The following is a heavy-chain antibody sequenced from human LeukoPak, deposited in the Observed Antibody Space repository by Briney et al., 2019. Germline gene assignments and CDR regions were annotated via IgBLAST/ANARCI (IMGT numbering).Heavy chain of an antibody. CDR1: AFPSTVTFNSYG. V-gene: IGHV3-30*02. Sequence: GGSLRLSCAASAFPSTVTFNSYGVNWVRQAPGRGLEWVALILSDVTTDYYTDSVKGRFTVSRDDSKNTVYPQLSSLRPGDTAVYYCVKDAPLLQSNWGQGSQVTVSS. CDR2: ILSDVTTD. J-gene: IGHJ4*02. CDR3: VKDAPLLQSN. D-gene: IGHD2-15*01.